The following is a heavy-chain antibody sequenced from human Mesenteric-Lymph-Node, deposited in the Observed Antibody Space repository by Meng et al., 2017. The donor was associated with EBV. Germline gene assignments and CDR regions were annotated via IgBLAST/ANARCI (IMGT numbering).Heavy chain of an antibody. CDR2: IYHSGST. V-gene: IGHV4-59*01. Sequence: HVQLQESGPGLVKPSETLSLTGTVSGGSISNYYWSWIRQPPGRGLEWIGYIYHSGSTNYNPSLKSRVTISADTSKNQFSLKLSSVTAADTAVYYCARDVPFDCWGQGTLVTVSS. CDR1: GGSISNYY. J-gene: IGHJ4*02. CDR3: ARDVPFDC.